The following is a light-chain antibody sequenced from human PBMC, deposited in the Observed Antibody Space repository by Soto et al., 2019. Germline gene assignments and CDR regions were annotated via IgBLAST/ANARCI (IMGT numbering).Light chain of an antibody. J-gene: IGKJ4*01. CDR3: QHYVNRPLT. CDR2: DTS. V-gene: IGKV3-15*01. CDR1: QGIGDT. Sequence: DIVMTQFPATLSLSPREGTTLSCRASQGIGDTLAWYQQKPGQTPSLLFYDTSIRATGVPARFSGSRSGAEFTLTISSLQSEDVAVYYCQHYVNRPLTFGGGTKVDIK.